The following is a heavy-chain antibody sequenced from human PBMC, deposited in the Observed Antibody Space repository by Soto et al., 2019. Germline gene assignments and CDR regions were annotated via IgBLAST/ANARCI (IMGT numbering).Heavy chain of an antibody. V-gene: IGHV1-3*01. Sequence: ASVKVSCKASGYIFTTYAIHWVRQAPGQRLEWMGWTNAGNGNTKYSQRFQGRVTITRDTSASTAYIQLSSLRSEDTAVYYCARRGTVAFPQDWFDPWGQGTLVTVSS. CDR2: TNAGNGNT. CDR3: ARRGTVAFPQDWFDP. CDR1: GYIFTTYA. J-gene: IGHJ5*02. D-gene: IGHD3-16*01.